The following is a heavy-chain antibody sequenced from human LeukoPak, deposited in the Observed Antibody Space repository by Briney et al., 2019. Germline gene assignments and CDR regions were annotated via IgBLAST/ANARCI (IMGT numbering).Heavy chain of an antibody. CDR1: GDSVTNRNYL. D-gene: IGHD4-11*01. CDR2: VDNDGRT. J-gene: IGHJ5*02. V-gene: IGHV4-39*02. Sequence: SENLPLTCAVSGDSVTNRNYLWGWIRQPPGKGLECIGNVDNDGRTYYDPSLRGRVTISLDTSKNHFSLNLNFVSDADTAIYYCARYSRVFGWFDPWGRGTLVTVSS. CDR3: ARYSRVFGWFDP.